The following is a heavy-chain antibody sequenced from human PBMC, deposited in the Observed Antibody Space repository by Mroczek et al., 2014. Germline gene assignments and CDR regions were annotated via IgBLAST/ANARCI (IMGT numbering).Heavy chain of an antibody. J-gene: IGHJ4*02. CDR1: GFTFSSYS. V-gene: IGHV3-48*01. CDR3: ARDQRNDYYDSSGFYFDY. Sequence: VQLVESGGGLVQPGGSLRLSCAASGFTFSSYSMNWVRQAPGKGLEWVSYISSGSTTIYYADSVKGRFTISRDNAKNSLYLQMDSLRAEDTAVYYCARDQRNDYYDSSGFYFDYWGQGTLVTVSS. D-gene: IGHD3-22*01. CDR2: ISSGSTTI.